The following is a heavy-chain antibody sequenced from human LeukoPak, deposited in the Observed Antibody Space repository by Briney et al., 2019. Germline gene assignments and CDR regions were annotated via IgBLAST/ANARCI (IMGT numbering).Heavy chain of an antibody. J-gene: IGHJ4*02. D-gene: IGHD1-26*01. V-gene: IGHV1-69*05. Sequence: SVKVSCKASGGTFSSYAISWVRQAPGQGLEWMGGIIPIFGTANYAQKFQGGVTITTDESTSTAYMELSSPRSEDTAVYYCASPSLGATYYFDYWGQGTLVTVSS. CDR1: GGTFSSYA. CDR3: ASPSLGATYYFDY. CDR2: IIPIFGTA.